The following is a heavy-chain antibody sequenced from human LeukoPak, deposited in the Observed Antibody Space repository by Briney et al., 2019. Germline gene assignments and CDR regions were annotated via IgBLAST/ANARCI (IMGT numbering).Heavy chain of an antibody. CDR3: AKRGGVIRAVIIVGFHKEAYYFDY. CDR1: GITLSNYG. V-gene: IGHV3-23*01. J-gene: IGHJ4*02. CDR2: ISDGGGSI. Sequence: QPGGSLRLSCAVSGITLSNYGMSWVRQAPGKGLEWVAGISDGGGSIHYADSVKGRFTISRDNPKNTLYLQMNSLRGEDTAVYFFAKRGGVIRAVIIVGFHKEAYYFDYWGQGALVTVSS. D-gene: IGHD3-10*01.